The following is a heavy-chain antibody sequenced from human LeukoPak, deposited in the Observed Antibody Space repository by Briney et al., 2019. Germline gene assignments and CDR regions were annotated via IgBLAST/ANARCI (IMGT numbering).Heavy chain of an antibody. CDR2: ISGSGGST. CDR1: GFTFSSYA. CDR3: ARQDLRWYGSGIRSAFDI. Sequence: GGSLRLSCAASGFTFSSYAMSWVRQAPGKGLEWVSAISGSGGSTYYADSVKGRFTISRDNSKNTLYLQMNSLRAEDTAVYYCARQDLRWYGSGIRSAFDIWGQGTMVTVSS. J-gene: IGHJ3*02. D-gene: IGHD3-10*01. V-gene: IGHV3-23*01.